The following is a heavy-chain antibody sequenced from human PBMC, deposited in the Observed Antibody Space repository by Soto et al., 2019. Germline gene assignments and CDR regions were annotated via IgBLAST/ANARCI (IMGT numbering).Heavy chain of an antibody. CDR1: GGSVSSGSYY. V-gene: IGHV4-61*01. Sequence: PSETLSLTCTVSGGSVSSGSYYWSWIRQPPGKGLEWIGYIYYSGSTNYNPSLKSRVTISVDTSKNQFSLKLSSVTAADTAVYYCARGGWLTGYFDYWAQVTLVTVSS. CDR3: ARGGWLTGYFDY. J-gene: IGHJ4*02. CDR2: IYYSGST. D-gene: IGHD5-12*01.